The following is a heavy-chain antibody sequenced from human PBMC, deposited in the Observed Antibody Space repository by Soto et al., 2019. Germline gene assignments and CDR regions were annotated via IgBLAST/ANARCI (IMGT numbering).Heavy chain of an antibody. CDR2: ISSSSSYI. CDR1: GFTFSSYS. Sequence: PGGSLRLSCAASGFTFSSYSMNWVRQAPGKGLEWVSSISSSSSYIYYADSVKGRFTISRDNAKNSLYLQMNSLRAEDTAVYYCARAPNGYSSGWGYYYYYMDVWGKGTTVTVSS. J-gene: IGHJ6*03. CDR3: ARAPNGYSSGWGYYYYYMDV. V-gene: IGHV3-21*01. D-gene: IGHD6-19*01.